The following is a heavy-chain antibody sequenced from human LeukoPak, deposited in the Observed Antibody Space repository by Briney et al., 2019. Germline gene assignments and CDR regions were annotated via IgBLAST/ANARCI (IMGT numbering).Heavy chain of an antibody. J-gene: IGHJ6*03. V-gene: IGHV1-8*03. Sequence: ASVNVSCKASGYTFTSYDINWVRQATGQGLEWMGWMNPNSGNTGYAQKFQGRVTITRNTSISTAYMELSSLRSEDTAVYYCARDSGYYYWGYYYYYYMDVWGKGTTVTVSS. CDR1: GYTFTSYD. CDR3: ARDSGYYYWGYYYYYYMDV. D-gene: IGHD3-22*01. CDR2: MNPNSGNT.